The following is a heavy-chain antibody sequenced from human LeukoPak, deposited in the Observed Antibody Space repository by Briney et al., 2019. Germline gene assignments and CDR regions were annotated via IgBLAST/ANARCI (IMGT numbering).Heavy chain of an antibody. CDR2: INPYSGGT. V-gene: IGHV1-2*02. Sequence: ASVKVSCKASGYTFPDYYIHWVRQAPVQGLEWMGWINPYSGGTTLAQRFQGRVTMTRDTSVTTAYMELSGLGSDDTAVYYCARAQMGYCSAVACHFDLWGQGTLVTVSS. CDR3: ARAQMGYCSAVACHFDL. D-gene: IGHD2-15*01. J-gene: IGHJ4*02. CDR1: GYTFPDYY.